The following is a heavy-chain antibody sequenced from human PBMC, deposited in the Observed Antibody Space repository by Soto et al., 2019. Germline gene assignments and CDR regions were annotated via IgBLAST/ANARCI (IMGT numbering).Heavy chain of an antibody. CDR3: ARAGDYDIRPYDY. Sequence: SETLSLTCTVSGGSSSSGDYYWSWIRQPPGKGLEWIGYIYYSGSTYYNPSLKSRVTISVGTSKNQFSLKLSSVTAADTAVYYCARAGDYDIRPYDYWGQGTLVTVSS. J-gene: IGHJ4*02. D-gene: IGHD3-9*01. CDR2: IYYSGST. CDR1: GGSSSSGDYY. V-gene: IGHV4-30-4*01.